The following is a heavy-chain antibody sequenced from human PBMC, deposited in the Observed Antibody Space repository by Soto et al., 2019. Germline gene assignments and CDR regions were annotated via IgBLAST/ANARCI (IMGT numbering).Heavy chain of an antibody. CDR1: GYSFTSYW. V-gene: IGHV5-51*01. J-gene: IGHJ6*02. Sequence: GESLKISCKGSGYSFTSYWIGWVRQMPGKGLEWMGIIYPGDSDTRYSPSFQGQVTISADKSISTAYLQMNSLRAGDTAVYYCAKDGPTYYYDSSGYWSYYYYGMDVWGQGTTVTVSS. CDR3: AKDGPTYYYDSSGYWSYYYYGMDV. CDR2: IYPGDSDT. D-gene: IGHD3-22*01.